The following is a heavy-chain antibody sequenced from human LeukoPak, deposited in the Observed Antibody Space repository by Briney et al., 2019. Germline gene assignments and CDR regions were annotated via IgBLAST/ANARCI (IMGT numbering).Heavy chain of an antibody. V-gene: IGHV4-34*01. CDR3: ARGHLIRTRYYYMDV. CDR1: GGSFSGYY. Sequence: PSETLSLTCAVYGGSFSGYYWSWIRQPPGKGLEWIGEINHSGSTNYNPSLKSRVTISVDTSKNQFSLKLSSVTAADTAVYYRARGHLIRTRYYYMDVWGKGTTVTVSS. J-gene: IGHJ6*03. CDR2: INHSGST. D-gene: IGHD3-3*02.